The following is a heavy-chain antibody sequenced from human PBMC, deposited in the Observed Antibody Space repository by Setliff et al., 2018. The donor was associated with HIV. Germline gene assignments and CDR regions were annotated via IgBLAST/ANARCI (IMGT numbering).Heavy chain of an antibody. D-gene: IGHD2-8*02. CDR2: ISYSGGST. V-gene: IGHV3-23*01. CDR1: GLTFNAHA. CDR3: AKDLEYCTGPMCYSFNAFDI. J-gene: IGHJ3*02. Sequence: GGSLRLSCAASGLTFNAHAMSWVRQAPGKGLEWVSAISYSGGSTFYADSVKGRFTISRQNYKNTLYLQMNSLKAEDTAVYYCAKDLEYCTGPMCYSFNAFDIWGQGTMVTV.